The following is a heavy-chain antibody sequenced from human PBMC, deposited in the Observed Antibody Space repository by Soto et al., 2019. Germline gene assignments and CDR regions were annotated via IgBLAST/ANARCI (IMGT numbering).Heavy chain of an antibody. CDR2: IYPGDSDT. V-gene: IGHV5-51*01. Sequence: GESLKISCKGSGYSFTSYWIACVRQMPGKGLECMGIIYPGDSDTRYSPSFEGQVTISADKSINTAYLQWSSLKASDSAMYYCARPFDTSGWYDHWGQGTLVTVSX. J-gene: IGHJ5*02. CDR3: ARPFDTSGWYDH. CDR1: GYSFTSYW. D-gene: IGHD6-19*01.